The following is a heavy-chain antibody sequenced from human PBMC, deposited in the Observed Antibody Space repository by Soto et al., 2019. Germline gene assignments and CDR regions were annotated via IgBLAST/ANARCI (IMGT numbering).Heavy chain of an antibody. Sequence: QVQFVQSGAEVQKPGASVKVSCKASGYTFTSYAVHWVRQAPGQRLEWMAWINTVNGNTKYSQKLQGRLTLTRDTSASTADRELRSLTTEDTAVYYCARPRHTSSPGVCFDLWGQGTLVNVSS. CDR1: GYTFTSYA. D-gene: IGHD3-10*01. CDR2: INTVNGNT. CDR3: ARPRHTSSPGVCFDL. J-gene: IGHJ4*02. V-gene: IGHV1-3*04.